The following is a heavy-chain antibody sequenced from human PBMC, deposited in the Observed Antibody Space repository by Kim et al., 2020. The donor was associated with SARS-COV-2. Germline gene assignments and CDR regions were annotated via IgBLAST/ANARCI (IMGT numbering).Heavy chain of an antibody. Sequence: SETLSLTCTVSGGSISSYYWSWIRQPPGKGLEWIGYIYYSGSTNYNPSLKSRVTISVDTSKNQFSLKLSSVTAADTAVYYCARDFGYDSRADYYYGMDVWGQGTTVTVSS. CDR3: ARDFGYDSRADYYYGMDV. D-gene: IGHD5-12*01. V-gene: IGHV4-59*13. CDR1: GGSISSYY. J-gene: IGHJ6*02. CDR2: IYYSGST.